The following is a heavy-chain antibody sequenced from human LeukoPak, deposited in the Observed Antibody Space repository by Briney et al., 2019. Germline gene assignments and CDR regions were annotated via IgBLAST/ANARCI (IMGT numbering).Heavy chain of an antibody. Sequence: LGESLKISCKGSGYSFTTYWIGWVRQMPGKGLEWMGIIYPGDSDTRYSPSFQGQVTISADKSISTAYLQWSSLKASDPAIYFXXXXXDERGYKDIFDIWGQGTMVTVSS. J-gene: IGHJ3*02. CDR2: IYPGDSDT. CDR3: XXXXDERGYKDIFDI. D-gene: IGHD5-18*01. V-gene: IGHV5-51*01. CDR1: GYSFTTYW.